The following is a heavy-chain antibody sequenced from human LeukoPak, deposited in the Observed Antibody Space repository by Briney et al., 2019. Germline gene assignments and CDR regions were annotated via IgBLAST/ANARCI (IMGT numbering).Heavy chain of an antibody. CDR3: ARVEVDTAMDFDY. V-gene: IGHV1-2*02. CDR2: INPSGGST. J-gene: IGHJ4*02. D-gene: IGHD5-18*01. Sequence: ASVKVSCKASGYTFTDYYINWVRQAPGQGLEWMGWINPSGGSTSYAQKFQGRVTMTRDTSISTAYMELSRLRSDDTAVYYCARVEVDTAMDFDYWGQGTLVTVSS. CDR1: GYTFTDYY.